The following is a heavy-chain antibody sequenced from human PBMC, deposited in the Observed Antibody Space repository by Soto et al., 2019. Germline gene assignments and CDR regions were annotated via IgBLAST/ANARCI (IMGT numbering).Heavy chain of an antibody. CDR2: ISYDGSNK. CDR1: GFTFSSYG. D-gene: IGHD6-19*01. V-gene: IGHV3-30*18. J-gene: IGHJ4*02. Sequence: GGSLRLSCAASGFTFSSYGMHWVRQAPGKGLEWVAVISYDGSNKYYADSVKGRFTISRDNSKNTLYLQMNSLRAEDTAVYYCAKDGISGWYPWGFDYWGQGTLVTVSS. CDR3: AKDGISGWYPWGFDY.